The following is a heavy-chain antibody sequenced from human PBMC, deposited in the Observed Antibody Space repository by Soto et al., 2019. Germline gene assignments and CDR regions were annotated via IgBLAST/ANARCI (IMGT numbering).Heavy chain of an antibody. CDR3: ARDGQTYGQGDY. D-gene: IGHD3-10*01. CDR1: GFSLSDYS. J-gene: IGHJ4*02. Sequence: QVQLVESGGGLVKPGGSLTLSCAASGFSLSDYSMSWIRQAPGKGLEWVSYISSSISYTHYADSVKGRFTASRDNAKNSVFLHLNSLRPEDTSVYYCARDGQTYGQGDYWGQGTLVTVS. CDR2: ISSSISYT. V-gene: IGHV3-11*06.